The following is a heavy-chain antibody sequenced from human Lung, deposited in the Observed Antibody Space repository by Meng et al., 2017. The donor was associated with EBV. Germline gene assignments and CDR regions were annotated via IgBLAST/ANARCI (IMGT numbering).Heavy chain of an antibody. D-gene: IGHD6-25*01. CDR1: GYTFTTYG. J-gene: IGHJ4*02. CDR3: ARDSEAADY. CDR2: INTNTGKP. Sequence: HVQLVQPGSELKKPGASVRISCKASGYTFTTYGMNWVRQAPGQGLEWMRWINTNTGKPTYAQGLTGRFVFSLDTSVSTAYLQISSLKAEDTAVYYCARDSEAADYWGQGTLVTVSS. V-gene: IGHV7-4-1*02.